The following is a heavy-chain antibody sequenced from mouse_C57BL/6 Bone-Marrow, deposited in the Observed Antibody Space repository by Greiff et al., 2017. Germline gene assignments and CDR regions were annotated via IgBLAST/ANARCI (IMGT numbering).Heavy chain of an antibody. D-gene: IGHD1-1*01. V-gene: IGHV5-4*01. Sequence: EVQGVESGGGLVKPGGSLKLSCAASGFTFSSYAMSWVRQTPEKRLEWVATISDGGSYTYYPDNVKGRFTISRDNAKNNLYLQMSHLKSEDTAMYYCARDRGAVVAPVDYWGQGTTLTVSS. CDR3: ARDRGAVVAPVDY. J-gene: IGHJ2*01. CDR1: GFTFSSYA. CDR2: ISDGGSYT.